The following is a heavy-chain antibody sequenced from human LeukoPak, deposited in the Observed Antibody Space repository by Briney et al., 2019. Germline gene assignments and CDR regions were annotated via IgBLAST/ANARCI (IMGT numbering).Heavy chain of an antibody. CDR3: ARDQITFGPGPPGPDY. Sequence: ASVKVSCKASGYTFTGYYMHWVRRAPGQGLEWMGWINPNSGGTNYAQKFQGRVTMTRDTSISTAYMELSRLRSDDTAVYYCARDQITFGPGPPGPDYWGQGTLVTVSS. CDR1: GYTFTGYY. V-gene: IGHV1-2*02. J-gene: IGHJ4*02. CDR2: INPNSGGT. D-gene: IGHD3-16*01.